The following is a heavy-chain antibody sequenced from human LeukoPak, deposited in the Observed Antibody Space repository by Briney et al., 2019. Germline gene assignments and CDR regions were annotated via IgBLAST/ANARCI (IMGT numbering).Heavy chain of an antibody. V-gene: IGHV4-39*07. D-gene: IGHD3-22*01. CDR1: DGSISSSSYY. CDR3: AKLLYFDVSGFSYFKY. J-gene: IGHJ4*02. Sequence: PSETLSLTCTVSDGSISSSSYYWGWIRQPPGKNLEWIGSIYYSGSTHYHPSVKSRVTISVDTSKNQFSLKLSSVTAADTAVYYCAKLLYFDVSGFSYFKYWGRGALVTVSS. CDR2: IYYSGST.